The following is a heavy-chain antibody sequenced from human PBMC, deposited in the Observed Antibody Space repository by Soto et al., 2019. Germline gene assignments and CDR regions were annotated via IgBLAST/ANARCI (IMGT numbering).Heavy chain of an antibody. CDR2: ISGSGGST. CDR3: AKAPSIAARWMFDP. V-gene: IGHV3-23*01. Sequence: PGGSLRLSCASSVFTFSSYAMRWVRQAPGKGLEWVSAISGSGGSTYYADSVKGRFTISRDNSKNTLYLQMNSLRAEDTAVYYCAKAPSIAARWMFDPWGQGTLVTSPQ. CDR1: VFTFSSYA. J-gene: IGHJ5*02. D-gene: IGHD6-6*01.